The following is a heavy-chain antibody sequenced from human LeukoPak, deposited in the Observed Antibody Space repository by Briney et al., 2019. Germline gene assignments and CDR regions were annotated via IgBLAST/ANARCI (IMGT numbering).Heavy chain of an antibody. CDR2: ISAYNGNT. CDR3: ARALPGAYCGTTTCFSDH. D-gene: IGHD2-2*01. J-gene: IGHJ4*02. CDR1: GYRFTSYG. Sequence: ASVKVSCKASGYRFTSYGISWVRQAPGQGLEWVGCISAYNGNTNYAQNVQDRVTLTTDTSTTTAYMELRSLRSDDTAVYYCARALPGAYCGTTTCFSDHWGQGTLVTVSS. V-gene: IGHV1-18*01.